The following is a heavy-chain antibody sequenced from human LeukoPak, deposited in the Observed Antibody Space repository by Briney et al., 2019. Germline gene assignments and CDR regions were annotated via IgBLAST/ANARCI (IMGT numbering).Heavy chain of an antibody. CDR1: GGSISSYY. D-gene: IGHD3-22*01. Sequence: KPSETLSLTCTVSGGSISSYYWSWIRQPPGKGLEWIGYIYYSGSTNYNPSLKSRVTISVDTSKNQFSLKLSSVTAADTAVYYCARVQDYYDSSGYYPNRSYYFDYWGQGTLVTVSS. CDR2: IYYSGST. CDR3: ARVQDYYDSSGYYPNRSYYFDY. J-gene: IGHJ4*02. V-gene: IGHV4-59*01.